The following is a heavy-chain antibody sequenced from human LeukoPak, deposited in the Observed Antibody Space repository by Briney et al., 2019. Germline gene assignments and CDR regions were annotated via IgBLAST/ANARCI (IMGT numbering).Heavy chain of an antibody. D-gene: IGHD2-21*02. CDR1: GYTFTSYY. CDR3: AREDEAYCGGDCSPSY. V-gene: IGHV1-46*01. Sequence: VASVKVSCKASGYTFTSYYMHWVRQAPGQGLEWMGIINPSGGSTIYAQKFQGRVTMTRDTSTSTVYMELSSLRSEDTAVYYCAREDEAYCGGDCSPSYWGQGTLVTVSS. CDR2: INPSGGST. J-gene: IGHJ4*02.